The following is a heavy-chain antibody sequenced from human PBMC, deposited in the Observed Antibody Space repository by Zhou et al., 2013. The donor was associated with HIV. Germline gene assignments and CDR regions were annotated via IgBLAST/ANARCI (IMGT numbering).Heavy chain of an antibody. V-gene: IGHV3-23*01. J-gene: IGHJ4*02. CDR1: GFSFSNYA. CDR3: AKEVGAGGTPMFDY. CDR2: IDTGGGT. D-gene: IGHD6-13*01. Sequence: EVQLLESGGGLVQPGGSLRLSCAASGFSFSNYAMSWVRQTPEKGLEWVSGIDTGGGTYYPDSVKGRFTISRDNFKNTLHLQMNSLRAEDTAVYYCAKEVGAGGTPMFDYWGQGTLGHRLL.